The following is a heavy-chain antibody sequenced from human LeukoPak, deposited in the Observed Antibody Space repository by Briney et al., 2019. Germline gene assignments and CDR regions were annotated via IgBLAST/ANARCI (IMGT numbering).Heavy chain of an antibody. D-gene: IGHD6-13*01. V-gene: IGHV3-30*04. J-gene: IGHJ4*02. CDR3: ANLARSSSWSIEDY. CDR1: GFTFSSYA. Sequence: GGSLRLSCAASGFTFSSYAMHWVRQAPDKGLEYVAVISYDGSNKYYADSVKGRFTISRDNSKNTLYLQMNSLRAEDTAVYYCANLARSSSWSIEDYWGQGTLVTVSS. CDR2: ISYDGSNK.